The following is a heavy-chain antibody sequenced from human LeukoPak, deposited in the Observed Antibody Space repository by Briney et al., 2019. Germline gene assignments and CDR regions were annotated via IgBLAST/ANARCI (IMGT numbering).Heavy chain of an antibody. V-gene: IGHV1-69*13. Sequence: SVKVSCKASGGTFSSYAISWVRQAPGQGLEWMGGIIPIFGTANYAQKFQGRVTITADESTSTAYMELSSLRSDDTAVYYCARGLGDYYDSSGYYLYFDYWGQGTLVTVSS. CDR2: IIPIFGTA. D-gene: IGHD3-22*01. J-gene: IGHJ4*02. CDR3: ARGLGDYYDSSGYYLYFDY. CDR1: GGTFSSYA.